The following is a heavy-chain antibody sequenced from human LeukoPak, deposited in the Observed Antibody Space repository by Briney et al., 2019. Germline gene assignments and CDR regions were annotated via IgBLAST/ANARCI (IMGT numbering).Heavy chain of an antibody. Sequence: SETLSLTCSVSGYSISSGYYWGWIRQSPGKGLEWIGYIYYSGSTNYNPSLKSRVTISVDTSKNQFSLKLSSVTAADTAVYYCAREGEGYRPLVGWFDPWGQGTLVTVSS. V-gene: IGHV4-38-2*02. D-gene: IGHD5-12*01. CDR3: AREGEGYRPLVGWFDP. CDR1: GYSISSGYY. J-gene: IGHJ5*02. CDR2: IYYSGST.